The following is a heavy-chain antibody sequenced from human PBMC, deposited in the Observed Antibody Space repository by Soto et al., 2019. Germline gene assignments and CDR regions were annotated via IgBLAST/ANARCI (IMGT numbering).Heavy chain of an antibody. V-gene: IGHV1-2*02. Sequence: ASVKVSCKASGGTFSSYAIGWVRQAPGQGLEWMGWINPNSGGTNYAQKFQGRVTMTRDTSISTAYMELSRLRSDDTAVYYCAREALYYDFWSGYTTWGQGTLVTVSS. J-gene: IGHJ5*02. CDR3: AREALYYDFWSGYTT. CDR1: GGTFSSYA. CDR2: INPNSGGT. D-gene: IGHD3-3*01.